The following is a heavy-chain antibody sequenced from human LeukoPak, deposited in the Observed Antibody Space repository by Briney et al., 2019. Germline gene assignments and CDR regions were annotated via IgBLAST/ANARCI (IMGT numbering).Heavy chain of an antibody. CDR2: INSSSSYI. J-gene: IGHJ4*02. CDR3: ARGVWFGELGFDN. Sequence: PGGSLRLSCAASGFTFSSYTMNWVRQAPGKGLEWVSSINSSSSYIYYADSVKGRFTISRDNAKNSLYLQMSSLRAEDTAVYYCARGVWFGELGFDNWGQGTLVTVSS. CDR1: GFTFSSYT. D-gene: IGHD3-10*01. V-gene: IGHV3-21*01.